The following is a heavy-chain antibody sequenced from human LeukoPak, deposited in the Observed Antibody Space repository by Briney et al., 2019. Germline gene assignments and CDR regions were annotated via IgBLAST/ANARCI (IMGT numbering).Heavy chain of an antibody. CDR3: AKGVDYCSGGSCPADY. CDR2: ISYDGNNK. CDR1: GFTFSNYG. Sequence: GGSLRLSCAASGFTFSNYGIHWVRQAPGKGLEWVAVISYDGNNKYYADSVRGRFTISRDNSKNTLFLQMNSLRAEDTAVYYCAKGVDYCSGGSCPADYWGPGTLVTVSS. D-gene: IGHD2-15*01. J-gene: IGHJ4*02. V-gene: IGHV3-30*18.